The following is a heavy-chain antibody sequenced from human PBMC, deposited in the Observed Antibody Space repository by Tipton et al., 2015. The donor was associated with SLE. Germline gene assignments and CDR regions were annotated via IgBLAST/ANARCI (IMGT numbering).Heavy chain of an antibody. J-gene: IGHJ3*02. V-gene: IGHV4-38-2*02. CDR1: GYSISSGYY. CDR3: ARDYYDSSGYYYPTPAFDI. D-gene: IGHD3-22*01. CDR2: IYHSGST. Sequence: TLSLTCAVSGYSISSGYYWGWIRQPPGKGLEWIGSIYHSGSTYYNPSLKSRVTISVDTSKNQFSLKLSSVTAADTAVYYCARDYYDSSGYYYPTPAFDIWGQGTMVTVSS.